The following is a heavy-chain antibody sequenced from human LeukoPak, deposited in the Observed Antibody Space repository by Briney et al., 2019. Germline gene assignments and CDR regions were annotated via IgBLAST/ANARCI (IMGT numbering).Heavy chain of an antibody. Sequence: GGSLRLSCAASGFTFSNYAMSWVRQAPGEGLEWVSGVSGSGDTTYYADSVKGRFTISRDNSKNTLYLQMSSLRAEDTALYYCSKGNIAASATSLHFDYWGQGTLVTVS. J-gene: IGHJ4*02. CDR3: SKGNIAASATSLHFDY. V-gene: IGHV3-23*01. CDR2: VSGSGDTT. D-gene: IGHD6-6*01. CDR1: GFTFSNYA.